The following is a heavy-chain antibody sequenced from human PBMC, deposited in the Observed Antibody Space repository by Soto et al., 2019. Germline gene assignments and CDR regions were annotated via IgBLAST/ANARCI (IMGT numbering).Heavy chain of an antibody. V-gene: IGHV4-59*01. J-gene: IGHJ5*02. CDR1: GGSISSYY. CDR2: IYYSGST. CDR3: ARDSTYSSSSWNSRGYNWFDP. D-gene: IGHD6-6*01. Sequence: LLQLRKTLSLTCTVSGGSISSYYWSWIRQPPGKGLEWIGYIYYSGSTNYNPSLKSRVTISVDTSKNQFSLKLSSVTAADTAVYYCARDSTYSSSSWNSRGYNWFDPWGQGTLVTVSS.